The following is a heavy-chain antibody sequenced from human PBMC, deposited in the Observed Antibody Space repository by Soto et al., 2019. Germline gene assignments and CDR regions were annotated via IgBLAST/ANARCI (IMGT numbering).Heavy chain of an antibody. CDR2: INHSGST. D-gene: IGHD6-13*01. V-gene: IGHV4-34*01. J-gene: IGHJ4*02. CDR1: GGSFSGYY. CDR3: ASRRIIAAARNIDY. Sequence: SETLSLTCAVYGGSFSGYYWSWIRQPPGKGLEWIGEINHSGSTNYNPSLKSRVTISVDTSKNQFSLKLSSVTAADTAVYYCASRRIIAAARNIDYWGQGTLVTVSS.